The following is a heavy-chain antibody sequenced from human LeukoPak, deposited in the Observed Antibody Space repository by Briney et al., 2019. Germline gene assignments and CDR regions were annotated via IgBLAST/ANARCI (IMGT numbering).Heavy chain of an antibody. J-gene: IGHJ3*02. Sequence: PSETLSLTCSVSGGSISSSSYYWRWIRQPPGKGREWIGSIYYSGNTYYNPSLKSRVTISVDTSKNQFSLKLSSVTAADTAVYYCARPQANAFDIWGQGTMVTVSS. CDR1: GGSISSSSYY. CDR3: ARPQANAFDI. CDR2: IYYSGNT. V-gene: IGHV4-39*01.